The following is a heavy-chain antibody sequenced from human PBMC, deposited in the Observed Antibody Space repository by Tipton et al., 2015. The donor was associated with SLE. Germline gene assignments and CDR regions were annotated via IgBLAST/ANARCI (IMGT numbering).Heavy chain of an antibody. V-gene: IGHV5-10-1*01. Sequence: QSGAEVKKPGESLKISCKGSGYSFTNYWISWVRQMPGKGLEWMGRIDPSDSYTNYSPSFQGHVTISADKSISTAYLQWSSLKASDTAMYYCARESNLRGYTYGHFDYWGQGTLVTVSS. J-gene: IGHJ4*02. D-gene: IGHD5-18*01. CDR1: GYSFTNYW. CDR2: IDPSDSYT. CDR3: ARESNLRGYTYGHFDY.